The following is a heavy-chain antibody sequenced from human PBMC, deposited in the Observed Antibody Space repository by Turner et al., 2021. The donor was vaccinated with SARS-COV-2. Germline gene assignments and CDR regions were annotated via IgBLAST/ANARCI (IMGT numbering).Heavy chain of an antibody. J-gene: IGHJ4*02. D-gene: IGHD2-8*01. CDR2: IKRKADGGTT. V-gene: IGHV3-15*01. CDR1: GFTFSNAW. CDR3: TTEAAFNGYFDV. Sequence: EVQLVESGGGLVKPGGSLRLSCAASGFTFSNAWLSWVRQAPGKGLEWVGLIKRKADGGTTDYAAPAKGRFTISRDDSKNTLYLQMNTLKTDDTAVYYCTTEAAFNGYFDVWGQGTLVTVSS.